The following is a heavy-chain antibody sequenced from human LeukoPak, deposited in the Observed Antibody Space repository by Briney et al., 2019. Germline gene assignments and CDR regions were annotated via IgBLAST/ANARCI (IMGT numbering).Heavy chain of an antibody. CDR1: GYTFTGYY. CDR2: ISAYNGNT. Sequence: ASVKVSCKASGYTFTGYYIHWVRQAPGQGLEWMGWISAYNGNTNYAQKLQGRVTMTTDTSTSTAYMELRSLRSDDTAVYYCARVILKSTLDYWGQGTLVTVSS. J-gene: IGHJ4*02. V-gene: IGHV1-18*04. D-gene: IGHD3-16*01. CDR3: ARVILKSTLDY.